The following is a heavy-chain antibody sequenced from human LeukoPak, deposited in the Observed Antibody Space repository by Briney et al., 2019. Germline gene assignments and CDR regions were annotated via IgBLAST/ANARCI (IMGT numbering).Heavy chain of an antibody. J-gene: IGHJ4*02. CDR1: TRSFNTYY. CDR3: ARSGSGWAGTLLDN. V-gene: IGHV4-34*01. CDR2: ISHSGSS. Sequence: PSQTLSLTCSVYTRSFNTYYCSWIRQSPRKGLEWIGEISHSGSSKYSKSLKSRVTISIDTSKNQFSLQLTSVTDADTAVYFCARSGSGWAGTLLDNWGQGTLVTVSS. D-gene: IGHD6-19*01.